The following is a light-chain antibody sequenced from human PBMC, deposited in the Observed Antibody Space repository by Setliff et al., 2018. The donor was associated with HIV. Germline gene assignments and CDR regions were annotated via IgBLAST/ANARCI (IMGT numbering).Light chain of an antibody. V-gene: IGLV2-14*03. CDR2: DVT. J-gene: IGLJ2*01. Sequence: QSVLTQPASVSGSPGQSITISCNGTSTDIGGYNFVSWYQQYPGKAPKLIIYDVTRRPSGVSDRFSASKSGNTASLTISGLQAEDESDYYCSSYKKSVTYVLFGGGTKVTVL. CDR1: STDIGGYNF. CDR3: SSYKKSVTYVL.